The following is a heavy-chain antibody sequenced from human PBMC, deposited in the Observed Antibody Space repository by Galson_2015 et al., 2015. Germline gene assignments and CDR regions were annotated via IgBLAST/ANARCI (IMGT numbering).Heavy chain of an antibody. Sequence: SLRLSCAASGFTFSASVIHWVRQASGKGLEWVGRIKTKRDNYATSYGASVYGRFTISRDESGNTAYLQMSSLKTEDTAMYFCTRWMDGESFPFDYWGQGALVTVSS. V-gene: IGHV3-73*01. D-gene: IGHD4-17*01. CDR2: IKTKRDNYAT. CDR1: GFTFSASV. J-gene: IGHJ4*02. CDR3: TRWMDGESFPFDY.